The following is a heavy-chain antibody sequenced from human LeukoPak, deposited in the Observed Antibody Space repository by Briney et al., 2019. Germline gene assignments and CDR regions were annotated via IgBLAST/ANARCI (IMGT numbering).Heavy chain of an antibody. D-gene: IGHD3-10*01. V-gene: IGHV3-23*01. CDR3: ARRRITMVRGGNWFDP. CDR2: ISGSGGST. CDR1: GFTFSSYA. Sequence: GGSLRLSCAASGFTFSSYAMSWVRQAPGKGLEWVSAISGSGGSTYYADSVKGRFTISRDNSKNTLYLQMNSLRAEDTAVYYCARRRITMVRGGNWFDPWGQGTLVTVSS. J-gene: IGHJ5*02.